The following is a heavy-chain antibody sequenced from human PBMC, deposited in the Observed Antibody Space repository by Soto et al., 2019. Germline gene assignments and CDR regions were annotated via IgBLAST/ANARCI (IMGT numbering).Heavy chain of an antibody. V-gene: IGHV1-18*01. CDR1: GYTFTTYG. D-gene: IGHD3-10*01. CDR2: ISAYNGNT. J-gene: IGHJ5*02. Sequence: ASVKVSCKASGYTFTTYGVSWVRQAPGQGLEWMGWISAYNGNTNYAQKLQGRVIMTTDTTTTTAYMELRSLRSDDTAVYYCARGVGSGSYYNQYNWFDPWGQGTLVTVSS. CDR3: ARGVGSGSYYNQYNWFDP.